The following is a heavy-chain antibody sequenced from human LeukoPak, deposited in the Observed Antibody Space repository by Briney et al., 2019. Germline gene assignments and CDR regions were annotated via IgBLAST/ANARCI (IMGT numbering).Heavy chain of an antibody. Sequence: GGSLRLSCVASGFTFSGYEMNWVRQAPGKGLEWVSYISSSGYTIYYADSVKGRFTVSRDNAKNSLYLQMNSLRAEDTAVHFCARSRSIAGDGFDVWGQGTTVTVSS. D-gene: IGHD2-21*01. V-gene: IGHV3-48*03. CDR3: ARSRSIAGDGFDV. J-gene: IGHJ3*01. CDR2: ISSSGYTI. CDR1: GFTFSGYE.